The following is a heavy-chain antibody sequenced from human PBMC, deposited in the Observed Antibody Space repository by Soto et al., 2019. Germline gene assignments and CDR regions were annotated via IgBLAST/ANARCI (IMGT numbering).Heavy chain of an antibody. CDR1: GFTFSSYG. CDR3: AKEGGLSGSYYISSSYYFDY. V-gene: IGHV3-30*18. CDR2: ISYDGSNT. J-gene: IGHJ4*02. Sequence: GGSLRLSCVASGFTFSSYGMHWVRQAPGKGLEWVAIISYDGSNTYYADSVKGRFTISRVNSKNTLYLQMNSLRAEDTSVYYCAKEGGLSGSYYISSSYYFDYWGQGTLVTVSS. D-gene: IGHD1-26*01.